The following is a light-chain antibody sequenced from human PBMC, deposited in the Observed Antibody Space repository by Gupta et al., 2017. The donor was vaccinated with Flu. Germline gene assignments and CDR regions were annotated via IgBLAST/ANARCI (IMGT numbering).Light chain of an antibody. J-gene: IGKJ2*02. V-gene: IGKV3-11*01. CDR1: QSVSSY. Sequence: EIVLTQSPATLSLSPGERATLSCRASQSVSSYLAGYQQKPGQPPRILINDASNRATGIPAWCSGSGYGAAVTLPISSREQEDVAVYYCQQHSNWPPCTFGQGTKVEIK. CDR2: DAS. CDR3: QQHSNWPPCT.